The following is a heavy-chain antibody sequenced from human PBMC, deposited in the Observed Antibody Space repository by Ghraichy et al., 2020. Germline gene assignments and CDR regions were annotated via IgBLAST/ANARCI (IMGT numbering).Heavy chain of an antibody. J-gene: IGHJ6*02. CDR3: ARGRSLRFLEWFSPDV. CDR1: GGSFSGYY. CDR2: INHSGST. Sequence: SETLSLTCAVYGGSFSGYYWSWIRQPPGNGLEWIGEINHSGSTNYNPSLKSRVTISVDTSKNQFSLKLSSVTAADTAVYYCARGRSLRFLEWFSPDVWGQGTTVTVSS. D-gene: IGHD3-3*01. V-gene: IGHV4-34*01.